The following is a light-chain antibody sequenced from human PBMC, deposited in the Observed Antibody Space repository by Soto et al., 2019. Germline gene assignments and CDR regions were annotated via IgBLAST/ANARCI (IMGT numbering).Light chain of an antibody. CDR3: QQYGYSPIT. J-gene: IGKJ5*01. CDR2: GAS. Sequence: EMVMTQSPDTLSVSPGERATLSCLASQSVSSNLAWYQQKPGQAPRLLIYGASTRATGIPARFSGSGSGTEFTLTISSLQSEDFAVYYCQQYGYSPITFGQGTRLEIK. CDR1: QSVSSN. V-gene: IGKV3-15*01.